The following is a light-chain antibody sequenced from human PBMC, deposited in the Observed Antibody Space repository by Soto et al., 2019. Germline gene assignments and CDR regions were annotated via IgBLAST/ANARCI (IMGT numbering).Light chain of an antibody. CDR3: QQSYSTPRT. V-gene: IGKV1-5*03. CDR2: KAS. J-gene: IGKJ1*01. Sequence: QMAQSPSTLSGSVGDRVTITCRASQTISSWLAWYQQKPGKAPKLLIYKASTLKSGVPSRFSGSGSGTEFTLTISSLQPEDFATYYCQQSYSTPRTFGQGTKVDIK. CDR1: QTISSW.